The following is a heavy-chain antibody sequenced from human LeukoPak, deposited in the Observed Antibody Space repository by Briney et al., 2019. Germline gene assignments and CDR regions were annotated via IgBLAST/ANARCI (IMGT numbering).Heavy chain of an antibody. Sequence: GGSLRLSCAASGFTFSSYAMSWVRQAPGKGLEWVSAISGSGGSTYYADSVRGRFTISRDNSKNTLYLQMNSLRAEDTAVYYCVKDAVESSGWQFDYWGQGTLVTVSS. J-gene: IGHJ4*02. CDR1: GFTFSSYA. D-gene: IGHD6-19*01. V-gene: IGHV3-23*01. CDR2: ISGSGGST. CDR3: VKDAVESSGWQFDY.